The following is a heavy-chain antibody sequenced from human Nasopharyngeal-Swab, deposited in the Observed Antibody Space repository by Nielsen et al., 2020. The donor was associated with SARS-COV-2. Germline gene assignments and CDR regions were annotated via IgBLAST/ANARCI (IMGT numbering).Heavy chain of an antibody. CDR2: VYYSGST. J-gene: IGHJ4*02. D-gene: IGHD1-26*01. CDR3: ARGYGSFPYYFDH. V-gene: IGHV4-39*01. Sequence: RQAPGKGLEWIGTVYYSGSTYYNPSLKSRVTISVNTSKNQFSLKLNSWTATDTAVYYCARGYGSFPYYFDHWGQGTLVTVSS.